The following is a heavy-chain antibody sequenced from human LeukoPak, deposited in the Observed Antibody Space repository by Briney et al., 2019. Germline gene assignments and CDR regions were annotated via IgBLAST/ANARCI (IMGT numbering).Heavy chain of an antibody. Sequence: ASVKVSCKASGYTFTSYGISWVRQAPGQGLEWMGWIGAYNGNTNYAQKLQGRVTMTTDTSTSTAYMELRSLRSDDTAVYYCARDWGIQLWLREGDWFDPWGQGTLVTVSS. J-gene: IGHJ5*02. V-gene: IGHV1-18*01. CDR1: GYTFTSYG. CDR2: IGAYNGNT. D-gene: IGHD5-18*01. CDR3: ARDWGIQLWLREGDWFDP.